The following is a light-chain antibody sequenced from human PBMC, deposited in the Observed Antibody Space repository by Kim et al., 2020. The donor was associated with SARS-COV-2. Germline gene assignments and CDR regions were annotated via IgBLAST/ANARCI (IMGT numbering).Light chain of an antibody. CDR3: QQRSNWPWT. Sequence: LSPGERATLSCRASQSVSNYLAWFQQKRGQAPRLLIYDASTRVTGIPARFSGSGSGTDFTLAISSLEPEDFAVYYCQQRSNWPWTFGQGTKVDIK. J-gene: IGKJ1*01. V-gene: IGKV3-11*01. CDR2: DAS. CDR1: QSVSNY.